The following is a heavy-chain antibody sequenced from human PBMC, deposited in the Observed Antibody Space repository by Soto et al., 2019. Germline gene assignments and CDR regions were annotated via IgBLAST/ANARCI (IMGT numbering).Heavy chain of an antibody. J-gene: IGHJ6*02. CDR1: GGSFSGYY. CDR2: INHSGST. D-gene: IGHD2-15*01. Sequence: SETLSLTCAVYGGSFSGYYWSWIRQPPGKGLEWIGEINHSGSTNYNPSLKSRVTISVDTSKNQFSLKLSSVTAADTAVYYCAVLCGGSCSQRYYYYYGMDVWGQGTTVTVYS. V-gene: IGHV4-34*01. CDR3: AVLCGGSCSQRYYYYYGMDV.